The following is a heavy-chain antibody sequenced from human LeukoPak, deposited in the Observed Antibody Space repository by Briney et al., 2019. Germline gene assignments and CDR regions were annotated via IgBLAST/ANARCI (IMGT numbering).Heavy chain of an antibody. Sequence: GGSLKFSCKGSGYSLTSYWIGWVRQIPGKGLEWMGLIYPGDSDTRYSPSFQGQVTISADKSISTAYLQWSSLKASDTAMYYCARLAYCGGDCYLLFDYWGQGTLVTVSS. CDR1: GYSLTSYW. CDR2: IYPGDSDT. J-gene: IGHJ4*02. D-gene: IGHD2-21*02. V-gene: IGHV5-51*01. CDR3: ARLAYCGGDCYLLFDY.